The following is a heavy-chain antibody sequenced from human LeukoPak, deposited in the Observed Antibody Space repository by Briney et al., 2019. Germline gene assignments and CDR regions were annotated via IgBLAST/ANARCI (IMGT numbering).Heavy chain of an antibody. Sequence: GGSLRLSCAASGFTFSSFWMHWVRQATGKGLVWVSRINTDGSSTDYADSVKGRFTISRDNAKNTLYPQMNSLRAEDTAVYYCARNGNAFDIWGQGTMVTVSS. J-gene: IGHJ3*02. CDR1: GFTFSSFW. CDR2: INTDGSST. CDR3: ARNGNAFDI. V-gene: IGHV3-74*01.